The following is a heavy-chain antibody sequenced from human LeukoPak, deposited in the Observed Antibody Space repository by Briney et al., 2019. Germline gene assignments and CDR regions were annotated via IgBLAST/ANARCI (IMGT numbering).Heavy chain of an antibody. CDR3: ARDHSGSYSWILHYGLDV. Sequence: GGSLRLSCAASGFTFSSYTMHWVRQAPGKGLEWVALIWHDGGTKYYGDSVQGRFTISRDNSKNTLYLEMNSLRAEDTAVYYCARDHSGSYSWILHYGLDVWGQGTTVTVSS. CDR1: GFTFSSYT. D-gene: IGHD1-26*01. CDR2: IWHDGGTK. J-gene: IGHJ6*02. V-gene: IGHV3-33*08.